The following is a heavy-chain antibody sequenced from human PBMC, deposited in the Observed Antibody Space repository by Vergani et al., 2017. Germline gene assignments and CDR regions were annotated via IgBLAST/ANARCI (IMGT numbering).Heavy chain of an antibody. Sequence: QVQLVQSGAEVKKPGASVKVSCKASGYTFTSYAMHWVRQAPGQRLEWMGWINAGNGNTKYSQKFQGRVTITRDTSASTAYMELSSLRSEDTAVYYCAKVVRGVVDAFDIWGQGTMVTVSS. D-gene: IGHD3-10*01. CDR3: AKVVRGVVDAFDI. CDR2: INAGNGNT. CDR1: GYTFTSYA. J-gene: IGHJ3*02. V-gene: IGHV1-3*01.